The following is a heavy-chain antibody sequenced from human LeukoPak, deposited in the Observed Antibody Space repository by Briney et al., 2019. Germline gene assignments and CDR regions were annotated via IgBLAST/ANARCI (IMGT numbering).Heavy chain of an antibody. J-gene: IGHJ4*02. V-gene: IGHV4-34*01. Sequence: PSETLSLICAVYGGPFSGYYWSWIGQPPGKGLEWIGEINHSGSTNYNPSLKSRVTISVDTSKNQLSLKLSSVTAADTAVYYCARGRIQLWFSYFDYWGQGTLVTVSS. CDR2: INHSGST. D-gene: IGHD5-18*01. CDR1: GGPFSGYY. CDR3: ARGRIQLWFSYFDY.